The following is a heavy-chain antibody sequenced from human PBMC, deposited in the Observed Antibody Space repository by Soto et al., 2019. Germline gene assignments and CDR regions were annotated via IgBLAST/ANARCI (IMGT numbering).Heavy chain of an antibody. V-gene: IGHV5-51*01. CDR3: ARHVPSGYDVEWFDP. CDR2: IYPGDSDT. D-gene: IGHD5-12*01. CDR1: GYSFTSYW. Sequence: GESLKISCKGSGYSFTSYWIGWVRQMPGKGLEWMGIIYPGDSDTRYSPSFQGQVTISADKSISTAYLQWSSLKASDTAMYYCARHVPSGYDVEWFDPWGQGTLVTVSS. J-gene: IGHJ5*02.